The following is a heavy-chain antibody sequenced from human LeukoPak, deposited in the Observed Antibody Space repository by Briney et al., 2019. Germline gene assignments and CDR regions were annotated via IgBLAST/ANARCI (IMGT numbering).Heavy chain of an antibody. CDR1: GFTFSSYW. Sequence: GGSLRLSCAASGFTFSSYWMHWVRQAPGKGLEWVSAISGSGGSTYYADSVKGRFTISRDNSKNTLYLQMNSLRAEDTAVYYCAKDLMIVVVITYFDYWGQGTLVTVSS. J-gene: IGHJ4*02. CDR2: ISGSGGST. D-gene: IGHD3-22*01. CDR3: AKDLMIVVVITYFDY. V-gene: IGHV3-23*01.